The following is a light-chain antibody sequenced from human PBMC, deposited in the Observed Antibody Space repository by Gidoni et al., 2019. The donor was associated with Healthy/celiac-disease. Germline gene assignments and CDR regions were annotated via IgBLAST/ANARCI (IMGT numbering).Light chain of an antibody. CDR2: LGS. Sequence: DIVMTQSPLSLPVTPGEPASISCRSSQSLLHSNGYNYSDWYLQKPGQSPPLLIYLGSNRASGVPDRVSGRGSGTDFTLKISRVEAEDVGVYYCMQALQTRTFGQGTKVEIK. CDR1: QSLLHSNGYNY. CDR3: MQALQTRT. J-gene: IGKJ1*01. V-gene: IGKV2-28*01.